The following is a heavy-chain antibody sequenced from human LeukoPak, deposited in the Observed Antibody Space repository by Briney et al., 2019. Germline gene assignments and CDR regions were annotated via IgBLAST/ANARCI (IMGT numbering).Heavy chain of an antibody. CDR3: ARRGGSCAFDI. J-gene: IGHJ3*02. CDR2: IKEDGSET. Sequence: GGSLRLSCAASGFTFSSYWMTWVRQAPGKGLEWVANIKEDGSETYYVDSVKGRFTISRDNAKNSLYLQMNSLRAEDTAVYYCARRGGSCAFDIWGQGTMVTVSS. D-gene: IGHD1-26*01. V-gene: IGHV3-7*01. CDR1: GFTFSSYW.